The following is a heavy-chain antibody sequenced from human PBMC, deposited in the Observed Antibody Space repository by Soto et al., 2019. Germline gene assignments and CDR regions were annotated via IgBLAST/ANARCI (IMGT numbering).Heavy chain of an antibody. Sequence: PGGALRLSCAAPGFTCSSYAMSWVRQAPGKGLEWVSAISGSGGSTYYADSVKGRFTISRDNSKNTLYLQMNSLRAEDTAVYYCAKGGVGATVFAYWGQGTLVTLSS. D-gene: IGHD1-26*01. CDR3: AKGGVGATVFAY. J-gene: IGHJ4*02. CDR2: ISGSGGST. V-gene: IGHV3-23*01. CDR1: GFTCSSYA.